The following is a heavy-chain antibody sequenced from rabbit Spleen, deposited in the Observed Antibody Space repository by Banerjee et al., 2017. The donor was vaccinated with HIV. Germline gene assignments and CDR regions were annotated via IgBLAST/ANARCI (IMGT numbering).Heavy chain of an antibody. J-gene: IGHJ4*01. V-gene: IGHV1S43*01. CDR3: TRNLEDYAGSSYLDL. CDR2: IYIVSGRT. Sequence: QSLVESGGGLVHREGSLPLNCKDSGFDFSNKAVMCWVSQDPGKGLEFIACIYIVSGRTWYASWLNGRFTISRSTSLNTVDLKMTSLTVADTATYFCTRNLEDYAGSSYLDLWGPGTLVTVS. D-gene: IGHD8-1*01. CDR1: GFDFSNKAV.